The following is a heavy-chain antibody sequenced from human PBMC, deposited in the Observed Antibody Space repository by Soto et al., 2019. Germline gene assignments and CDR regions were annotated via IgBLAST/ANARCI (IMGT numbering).Heavy chain of an antibody. J-gene: IGHJ4*02. CDR2: IYYSGST. CDR1: GGSVSSGSYY. CDR3: ARELLPIDYFDY. Sequence: PSETLSLTCTVSGGSVSSGSYYWSWIRQPPGKGLEWIGYIYYSGSTNYNPSLKSRVTISVDTSKNQFSLKLSSVTAADTAVYYCARELLPIDYFDYWGQGTLVTVPQ. V-gene: IGHV4-61*01. D-gene: IGHD1-26*01.